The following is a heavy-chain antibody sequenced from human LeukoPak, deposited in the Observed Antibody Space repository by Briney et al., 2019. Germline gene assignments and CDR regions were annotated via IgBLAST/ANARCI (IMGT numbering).Heavy chain of an antibody. V-gene: IGHV4-31*03. CDR3: ARELWNCSSTSCYTHAFDI. CDR1: GGSISSGGYY. J-gene: IGHJ3*02. Sequence: PSETLSLTCTVSGGSISSGGYYWSWIRQHPGKGLEWIVYIYYSGSTYYNPSLKSRVTISVDTSKNQFSLKLSSVTAADTAVYYCARELWNCSSTSCYTHAFDIWGQGTMVTVSS. CDR2: IYYSGST. D-gene: IGHD2-2*02.